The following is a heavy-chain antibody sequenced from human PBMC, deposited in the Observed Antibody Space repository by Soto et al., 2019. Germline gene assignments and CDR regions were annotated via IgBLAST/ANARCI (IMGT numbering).Heavy chain of an antibody. V-gene: IGHV1-18*04. J-gene: IGHJ3*02. CDR1: GYTFTSYG. CDR2: ISAYNGNT. D-gene: IGHD3-16*02. CDR3: ARDRSYRPHDAFDI. Sequence: ASVKVSCKASGYTFTSYGISWVRQAPGQGLEWMGWISAYNGNTNYAQKLQGRVTMTTDTSTSTAYMELRSLRSDDTAVYYCARDRSYRPHDAFDIWGQGTMVTVSS.